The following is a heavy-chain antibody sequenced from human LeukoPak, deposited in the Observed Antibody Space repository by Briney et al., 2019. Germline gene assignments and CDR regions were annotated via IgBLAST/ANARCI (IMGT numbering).Heavy chain of an antibody. CDR2: INPNSGGT. D-gene: IGHD1-26*01. J-gene: IGHJ4*02. Sequence: ASVKVSCKASGYTFTGYYMHWVRQAPGQGLEWMGWINPNSGGTNYAQKFQGRVTMTRDTSISTAYMELSRLRSDDTAVYYCARDGGSYSGTFFDYWGQGTLVTVSS. CDR1: GYTFTGYY. V-gene: IGHV1-2*02. CDR3: ARDGGSYSGTFFDY.